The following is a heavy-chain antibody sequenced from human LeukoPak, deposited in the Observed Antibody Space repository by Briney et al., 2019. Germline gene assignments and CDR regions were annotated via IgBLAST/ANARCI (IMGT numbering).Heavy chain of an antibody. D-gene: IGHD6-19*01. Sequence: SETLSLTCTVSGNSISSGTSYWSWIRQPAGKGLEWIGHIYTTGSTHYNSSLKSRVTMSVDTSKNQFSLKLHSVTAADTAVYYCARDRGTSSSLGYFYYCMDVWGKGTTVTVPS. CDR1: GNSISSGTSY. CDR2: IYTTGST. CDR3: ARDRGTSSSLGYFYYCMDV. J-gene: IGHJ6*03. V-gene: IGHV4-61*09.